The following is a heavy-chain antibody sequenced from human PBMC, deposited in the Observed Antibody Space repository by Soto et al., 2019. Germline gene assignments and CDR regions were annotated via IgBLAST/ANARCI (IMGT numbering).Heavy chain of an antibody. V-gene: IGHV1-8*01. J-gene: IGHJ5*02. CDR3: ARKGTLRYNWFDP. CDR2: MNPNSGNT. Sequence: VASVKVSCKASGYTFTSYDINWVRQATGQGLEWMGWMNPNSGNTGYAQKFQGRVTMTRNTSISTAYMELSSLRSEDTAVYYCARKGTLRYNWFDPWGQGTLVTVSS. D-gene: IGHD4-17*01. CDR1: GYTFTSYD.